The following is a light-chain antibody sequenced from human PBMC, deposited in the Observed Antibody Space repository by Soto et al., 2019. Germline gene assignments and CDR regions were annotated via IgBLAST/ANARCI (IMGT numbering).Light chain of an antibody. CDR3: QAWDSSTGVV. J-gene: IGLJ2*01. CDR1: KLGDKY. V-gene: IGLV3-1*01. Sequence: SYELTQPPSVSVSPGQTASITCSGDKLGDKYACWYQQKPGQSPVLVIYQDSKRPSGLPERFSGSNSGNTATLTISGTQAMDEDDYYCQAWDSSTGVVFGGGTQLTVL. CDR2: QDS.